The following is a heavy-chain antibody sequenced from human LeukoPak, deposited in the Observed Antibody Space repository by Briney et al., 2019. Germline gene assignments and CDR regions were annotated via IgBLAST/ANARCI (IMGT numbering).Heavy chain of an antibody. CDR2: IYYSGST. CDR3: ARGLIGQQRVYYFEY. D-gene: IGHD6-13*01. Sequence: SETLSLTCTVSGGSISSYYWSWIRQPPGKGLEWIGYIYYSGSTNYNPSLKSRVTISVDTSKNQFSLKLSSVTAADTAVYYCARGLIGQQRVYYFEYWGQGTLVTVSS. V-gene: IGHV4-59*01. J-gene: IGHJ4*02. CDR1: GGSISSYY.